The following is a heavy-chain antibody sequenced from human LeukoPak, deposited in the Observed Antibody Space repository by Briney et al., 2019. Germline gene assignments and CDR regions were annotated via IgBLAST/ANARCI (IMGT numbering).Heavy chain of an antibody. V-gene: IGHV3-23*01. D-gene: IGHD3-10*01. J-gene: IGHJ4*02. CDR1: GFTFSSYA. CDR2: ISGSGGST. Sequence: PGGSLRLSCAASGFTFSSYAMSWVRQAPGKGLEWVSAISGSGGSTYYADSVKGRFTISRDNSKNTLYLQMNSLRAEDTAVYYCAKFRNMVRGVTIPVFDYWGQGTLVTASS. CDR3: AKFRNMVRGVTIPVFDY.